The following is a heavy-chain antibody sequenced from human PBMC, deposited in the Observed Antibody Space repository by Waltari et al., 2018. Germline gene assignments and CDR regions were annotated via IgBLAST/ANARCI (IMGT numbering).Heavy chain of an antibody. D-gene: IGHD2-2*01. CDR3: TTEGGRTWPMY. CDR1: GFTFANAW. V-gene: IGHV3-15*01. Sequence: EVQLVESGGGLVKPGDSLRLSCVASGFTFANAWINWVRQAPGKGREWGGRLKSKAEGGTTDYAAPVKGRFAISRDDSKDTAYLQMNSLKTEDTSMYFCTTEGGRTWPMYWGQGTLVTVSS. CDR2: LKSKAEGGTT. J-gene: IGHJ4*02.